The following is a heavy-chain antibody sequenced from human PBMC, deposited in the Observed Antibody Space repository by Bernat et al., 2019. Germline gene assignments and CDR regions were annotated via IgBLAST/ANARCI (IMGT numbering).Heavy chain of an antibody. J-gene: IGHJ4*02. D-gene: IGHD3-22*01. CDR1: GGSISSSSYY. Sequence: QLQLQESGPGLVKPSETLSLTCTVSGGSISSSSYYWGWIRQPPGKGLEWIGCIYYSGSTYYNPSLKSRVTISVDTSKNQFSLKLSSVTAADTAVYYCARRKGRITMIVVDPYYFDYWGQGTLVTVSS. V-gene: IGHV4-39*01. CDR2: IYYSGST. CDR3: ARRKGRITMIVVDPYYFDY.